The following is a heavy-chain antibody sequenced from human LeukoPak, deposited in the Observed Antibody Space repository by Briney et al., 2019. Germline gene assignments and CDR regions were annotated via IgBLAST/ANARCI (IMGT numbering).Heavy chain of an antibody. J-gene: IGHJ4*02. CDR2: INHSGST. D-gene: IGHD3-22*01. V-gene: IGHV4-34*01. CDR3: ARGRDYYDSSGYYYYFDY. Sequence: SETLSLTCAVYGGSFSGYYWSWIRQPPGKGLEWIGEINHSGSTNYNPSLKSRVTISVDTSKNQFSLKLSSVTAADTAVYYCARGRDYYDSSGYYYYFDYWGQGTLVTVSS. CDR1: GGSFSGYY.